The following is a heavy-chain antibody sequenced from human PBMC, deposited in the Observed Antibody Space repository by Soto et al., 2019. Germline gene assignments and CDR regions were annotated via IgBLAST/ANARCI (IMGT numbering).Heavy chain of an antibody. D-gene: IGHD1-26*01. V-gene: IGHV5-51*01. CDR2: IYPSDSHT. CDR1: GYSFTSYW. Sequence: GESLKISCEGSGYSFTSYWIGWVRQMPGKGLEWMGIIYPSDSHTTYSPSFQGQVTISADKSISTAYLQWSSLKASDTAMYYCARSVGATPSDYWGQGTLVTVSS. CDR3: ARSVGATPSDY. J-gene: IGHJ4*02.